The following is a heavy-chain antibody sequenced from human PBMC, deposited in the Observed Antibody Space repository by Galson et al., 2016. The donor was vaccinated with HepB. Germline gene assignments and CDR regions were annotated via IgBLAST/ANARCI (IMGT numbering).Heavy chain of an antibody. D-gene: IGHD1-26*01. J-gene: IGHJ6*03. Sequence: SETLSLTCTVSGGSTSGYYWAWIRQSPGKRLEWIGYIYSTTGTTHYNPSLRGRATISLDTAKSQVSLRVISMPTTDTAVYFCARDYYNSTWSMDVWGKGTAVTVSS. CDR1: GGSTSGYY. CDR2: IYSTTGTT. V-gene: IGHV4-59*01. CDR3: ARDYYNSTWSMDV.